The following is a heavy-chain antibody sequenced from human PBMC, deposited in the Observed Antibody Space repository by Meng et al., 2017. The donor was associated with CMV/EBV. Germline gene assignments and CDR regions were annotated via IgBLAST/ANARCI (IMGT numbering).Heavy chain of an antibody. CDR3: ARDDSSGYYDY. Sequence: SETLSLTCTVSGGSISSYYRSWIRQPPGKGLEWIGYIYYSGSTNYNPSLKSRVTISVDTSKNQFSLKLSSVTAADTAVYHCARDDSSGYYDYWGQGTLVTVSS. CDR2: IYYSGST. CDR1: GGSISSYY. D-gene: IGHD3-22*01. V-gene: IGHV4-59*01. J-gene: IGHJ4*02.